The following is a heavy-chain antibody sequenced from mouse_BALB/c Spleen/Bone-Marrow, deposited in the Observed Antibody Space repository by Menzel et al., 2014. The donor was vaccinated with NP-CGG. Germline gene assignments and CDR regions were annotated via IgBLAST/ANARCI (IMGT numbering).Heavy chain of an antibody. J-gene: IGHJ2*01. CDR1: GYSFTGYY. CDR2: INPNNGDT. CDR3: ARWDYGYY. V-gene: IGHV1-43*01. D-gene: IGHD1-2*01. Sequence: EVKLQESGPDLVKPGASVKISCKASGYSFTGYYMHWLKQSHGKSLEWIGRINPNNGDTHYNQRFKGKAILTVDKSSSTAYMELHSPTSEDSAVYYCARWDYGYYWAQGTTLTVSS.